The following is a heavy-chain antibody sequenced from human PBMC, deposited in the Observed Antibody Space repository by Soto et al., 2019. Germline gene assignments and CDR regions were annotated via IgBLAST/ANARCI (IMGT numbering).Heavy chain of an antibody. CDR1: GGTFSSYA. D-gene: IGHD2-2*01. CDR3: ARSQGSSTSLEIYYYYYYGMDV. V-gene: IGHV1-69*01. Sequence: QVQLVQSGAEVKKPGSSVKVSCKASGGTFSSYAISWVRQAPGQGLEWMGGIIPISETTNYAQKFQGRVTITADASKSTAYMELSSLRSEDTAVYYCARSQGSSTSLEIYYYYYYGMDVWGQGTTVTVSS. CDR2: IIPISETT. J-gene: IGHJ6*02.